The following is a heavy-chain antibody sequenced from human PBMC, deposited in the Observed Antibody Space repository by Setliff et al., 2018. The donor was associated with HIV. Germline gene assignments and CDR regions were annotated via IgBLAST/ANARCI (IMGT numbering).Heavy chain of an antibody. CDR2: IYYTGST. D-gene: IGHD3-10*01. V-gene: IGHV4-59*01. Sequence: SETLSLTCTVSGGSISSYYWSWIRQPPGKGLEWIGYIYYTGSTDYNPSLMSRVTISLDTPKNQFSLKLNPVIAADTAVYYCARNRVPSSLWGQGTLVTVSS. J-gene: IGHJ4*02. CDR1: GGSISSYY. CDR3: ARNRVPSSL.